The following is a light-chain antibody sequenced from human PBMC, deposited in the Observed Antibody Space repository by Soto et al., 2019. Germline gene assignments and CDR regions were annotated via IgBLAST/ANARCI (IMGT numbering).Light chain of an antibody. V-gene: IGLV2-23*01. J-gene: IGLJ1*01. CDR2: EGS. CDR1: SSDVGSYNL. Sequence: QSVLTQPASVSGSPGQSITISCTGTSSDVGSYNLVSWYQQHPGKAPKLIIYEGSKRPSGVSDRFSVSRSGNTASLTISGLQAEDEADYYCCSYVDSSTVYVFGTGTKVT. CDR3: CSYVDSSTVYV.